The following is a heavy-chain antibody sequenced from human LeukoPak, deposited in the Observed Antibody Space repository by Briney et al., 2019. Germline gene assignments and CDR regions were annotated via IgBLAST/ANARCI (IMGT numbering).Heavy chain of an antibody. CDR1: GGSISSSSYY. CDR2: ISYSGNT. D-gene: IGHD3-22*01. CDR3: ARGLYYDSSTPSGY. Sequence: PSETLSLTCTVSGGSISSSSYYWTWIRQPPGTGLEWIGYISYSGNTKYNPSLKSRVTISVDTSKNQFSLKLSSVTAADTAVYYCARGLYYDSSTPSGYWGQGTLVTVSS. V-gene: IGHV4-61*01. J-gene: IGHJ4*02.